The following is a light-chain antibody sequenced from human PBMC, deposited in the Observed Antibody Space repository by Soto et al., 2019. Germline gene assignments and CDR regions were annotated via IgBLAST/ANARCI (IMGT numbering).Light chain of an antibody. CDR1: QGISTY. Sequence: DIPMTQSPSSLSAYVGDRVTIPCRASQGISTYLNWYLQKPGKAPKLLIYAASSLQSGVPSRFSGSGSETDFTLTISSLQPEDFATYSCQQSYSTTWTFGQGTKVDIK. CDR2: AAS. CDR3: QQSYSTTWT. V-gene: IGKV1-39*01. J-gene: IGKJ1*01.